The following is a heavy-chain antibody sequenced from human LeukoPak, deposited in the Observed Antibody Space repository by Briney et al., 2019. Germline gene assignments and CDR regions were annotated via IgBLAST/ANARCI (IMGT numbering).Heavy chain of an antibody. J-gene: IGHJ6*03. V-gene: IGHV4-59*08. Sequence: SETLSLTCTVSGVSISSYYWSWIRQPPGKGLEWVGYIYYSGSTNYNPSLKRRVTITVDPSKNQHSLKLSSVAAADTAVYYCARHRSWAPLYYYYYMDVWGKGTTVTVSS. CDR3: ARHRSWAPLYYYYYMDV. CDR2: IYYSGST. D-gene: IGHD1-26*01. CDR1: GVSISSYY.